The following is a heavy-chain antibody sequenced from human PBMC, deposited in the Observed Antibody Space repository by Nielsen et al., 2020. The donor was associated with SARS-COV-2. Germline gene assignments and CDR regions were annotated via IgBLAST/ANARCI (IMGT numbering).Heavy chain of an antibody. J-gene: IGHJ5*02. Sequence: ASVKVSCKASGYTFTSYYMHWVRQAPGQGLEWMGIINPSGGSTSYAQKFQGRVTMTRDTSISTAYMELSRLRSDDTAVYYCARVYCSSTSCFNQNNWFDPWGQGTLVTVSS. V-gene: IGHV1-46*01. CDR3: ARVYCSSTSCFNQNNWFDP. CDR1: GYTFTSYY. D-gene: IGHD2-2*01. CDR2: INPSGGST.